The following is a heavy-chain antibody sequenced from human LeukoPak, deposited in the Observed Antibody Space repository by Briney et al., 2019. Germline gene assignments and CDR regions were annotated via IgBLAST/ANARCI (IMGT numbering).Heavy chain of an antibody. CDR2: IKQDGSEK. D-gene: IGHD4-17*01. V-gene: IGHV3-7*01. CDR1: GFTFSSYW. CDR3: ARGGDYGDYDFFDY. J-gene: IGHJ4*02. Sequence: GGSLRLSCAASGFTFSSYWLSWVRQAQGKGLEWVANIKQDGSEKYYVDSVKGRFTISRDNAKNSLYLQMNSLRAEDTAVYYCARGGDYGDYDFFDYWGQGTLVTVSS.